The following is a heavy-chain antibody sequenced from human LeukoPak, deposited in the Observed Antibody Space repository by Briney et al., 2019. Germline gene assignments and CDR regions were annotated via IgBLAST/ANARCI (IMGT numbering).Heavy chain of an antibody. D-gene: IGHD1-26*01. V-gene: IGHV3-7*01. CDR3: ARRRYSGSSQHFDY. J-gene: IGHJ4*02. CDR1: GFTFSSHW. Sequence: GGSLRLSCAASGFTFSSHWMSWVRQAPGKGLEWVANIKQDGSEEYYVDSVKGRFTISRDNAKNSLYLQMNSLRAEGTAVYYCARRRYSGSSQHFDYWGQGTLVTVSS. CDR2: IKQDGSEE.